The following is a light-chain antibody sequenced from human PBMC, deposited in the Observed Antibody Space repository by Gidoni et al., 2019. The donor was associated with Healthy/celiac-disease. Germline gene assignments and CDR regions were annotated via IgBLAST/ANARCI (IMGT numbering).Light chain of an antibody. V-gene: IGKV3-20*01. J-gene: IGKJ1*01. CDR1: QSVSSSY. CDR2: GAS. Sequence: EIVSTHSPGTLSLSPGERATLSCRASQSVSSSYLAWYQQKPGQAPRLLIYGASSRATGIPDRFSGSGSGTDFTLTISRLEPEDFAVYYCQQYGSSPTFXQXTKVEIK. CDR3: QQYGSSPT.